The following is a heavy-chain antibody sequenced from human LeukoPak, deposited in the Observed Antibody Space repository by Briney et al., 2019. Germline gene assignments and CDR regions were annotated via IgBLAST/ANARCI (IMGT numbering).Heavy chain of an antibody. CDR3: ARETSGSYSNNFDY. CDR2: IYYSGST. J-gene: IGHJ4*02. V-gene: IGHV4-59*01. CDR1: SGSINSYY. Sequence: PSETLSLTCTVSSGSINSYYWSWIRQPPGKGLEWIGYIYYSGSTNYNPSLKSRVTISVDTSKNQFSLNLTSVTAADTAVYYCARETSGSYSNNFDYWGQGTLVTVSS. D-gene: IGHD1-26*01.